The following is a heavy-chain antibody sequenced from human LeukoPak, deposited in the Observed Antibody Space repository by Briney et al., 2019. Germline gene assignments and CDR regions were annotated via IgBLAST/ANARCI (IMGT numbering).Heavy chain of an antibody. CDR1: GFSLSSYG. Sequence: GGSLRLSCAASGFSLSSYGMTWVRQAPGRGLEWVSGITGSGDKTDYTDSVKGRFTIARDNSKNTLYLQMNSLRAEDTAVYYCAKGAKKLGYCSGGTCYSNYDYYYMDVWGKGTTVTISS. CDR3: AKGAKKLGYCSGGTCYSNYDYYYMDV. J-gene: IGHJ6*03. D-gene: IGHD2-15*01. V-gene: IGHV3-23*01. CDR2: ITGSGDKT.